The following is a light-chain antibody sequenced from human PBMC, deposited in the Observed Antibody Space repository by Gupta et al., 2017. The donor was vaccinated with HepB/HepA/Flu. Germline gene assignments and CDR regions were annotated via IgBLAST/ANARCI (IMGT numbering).Light chain of an antibody. CDR3: CSYAGSDTLWV. CDR1: TSDVGSYNL. Sequence: QSALTQPASVSGSPGQSITISCTGTTSDVGSYNLVSWYQHHPGKAPKLMIYEVAQRPSGVSNRFSGSKSGNTASLTISGLQFEDEADYFCCSYAGSDTLWVFGGGTKLTVL. J-gene: IGLJ3*02. CDR2: EVA. V-gene: IGLV2-23*02.